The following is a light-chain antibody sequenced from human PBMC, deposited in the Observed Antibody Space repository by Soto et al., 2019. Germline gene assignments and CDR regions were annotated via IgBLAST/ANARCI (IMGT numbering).Light chain of an antibody. CDR3: QQYNDYSGM. V-gene: IGKV1-5*01. J-gene: IGKJ1*01. Sequence: DIQMTQSPSSLSASVGDRVTITCRASQTISSYLNWYQQKPGKAPNLLIYDASNLQRGVPSRFSGSGSGTEFTLTITSLQPEDFATYYCQQYNDYSGMFGQGTKVDIK. CDR1: QTISSY. CDR2: DAS.